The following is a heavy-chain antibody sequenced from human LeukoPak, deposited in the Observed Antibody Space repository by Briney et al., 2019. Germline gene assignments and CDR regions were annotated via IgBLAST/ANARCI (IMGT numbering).Heavy chain of an antibody. J-gene: IGHJ4*02. CDR2: INHSGST. D-gene: IGHD3-22*01. V-gene: IGHV4-39*07. Sequence: SETLSLTCTVSGGSISSSSYYWSWIRQPPGKGLEWIGEINHSGSTNYNPSLKSRVTISVDTSKKQFSLKLSSVTAADTAVYYCARLLGGYYLYFDYWGQGTLVTVSS. CDR3: ARLLGGYYLYFDY. CDR1: GGSISSSSYY.